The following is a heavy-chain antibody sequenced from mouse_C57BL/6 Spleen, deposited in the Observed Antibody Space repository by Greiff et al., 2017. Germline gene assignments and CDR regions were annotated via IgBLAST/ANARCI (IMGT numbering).Heavy chain of an antibody. J-gene: IGHJ2*01. CDR2: IWWDDDK. Sequence: QVTLKESGPGILQPSQTLSLTCSFSGFSLSTFGMGVGWLRQPSGKGLVWLAHIWWDDDKYYNPALKSRLTISKDTSKNQVFLKIANVDTAYTATYYCDRIAREVVERGNYFDYWGQGTTLTVSS. V-gene: IGHV8-8*01. D-gene: IGHD1-1*01. CDR1: GFSLSTFGMG. CDR3: DRIAREVVERGNYFDY.